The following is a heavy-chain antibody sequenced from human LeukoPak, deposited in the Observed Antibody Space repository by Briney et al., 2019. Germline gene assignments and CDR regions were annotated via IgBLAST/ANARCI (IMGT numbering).Heavy chain of an antibody. D-gene: IGHD6-6*01. CDR1: GGSISSGGYY. J-gene: IGHJ4*02. V-gene: IGHV4-31*03. Sequence: PSETLSLTCTVSGGSISSGGYYRSWIRQHPGKGLEWIGYIYYSGSTYYNPSLKSRVTISVDTSKNQFSLKLSSVTAADTAVYYCATWAYSSSSASDYWGQGTLVTVSS. CDR3: ATWAYSSSSASDY. CDR2: IYYSGST.